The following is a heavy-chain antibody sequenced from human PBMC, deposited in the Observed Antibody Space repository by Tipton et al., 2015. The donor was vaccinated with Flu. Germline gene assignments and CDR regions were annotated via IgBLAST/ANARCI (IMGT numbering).Heavy chain of an antibody. CDR3: AKELGYCSSTTCYKPFDY. D-gene: IGHD2-2*02. V-gene: IGHV3-23*01. CDR2: VSGSGGGP. CDR1: GFTFNNYA. Sequence: SLRLSCAASGFTFNNYAMNWVRQAPGKGLEWVSAVSGSGGGPAYADSVKGRFTISRDNSRNTVYLQMNSLRAEDTAVYYCAKELGYCSSTTCYKPFDYWGQGTLVTVPS. J-gene: IGHJ4*02.